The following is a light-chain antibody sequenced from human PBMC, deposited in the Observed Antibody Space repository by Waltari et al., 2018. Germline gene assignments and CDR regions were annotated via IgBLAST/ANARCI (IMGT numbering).Light chain of an antibody. V-gene: IGLV2-14*01. J-gene: IGLJ2*01. CDR2: EVT. Sequence: QSALTQPASVSGSPGQSITISCTGTNSDVGSYNYVSWYQQHPGKAPKLMIYEVTNRPSGLSNPFSGSKSGNTASLTITELQAEDEADYYCSSYAGNDLVIFGGGTKLTVL. CDR3: SSYAGNDLVI. CDR1: NSDVGSYNY.